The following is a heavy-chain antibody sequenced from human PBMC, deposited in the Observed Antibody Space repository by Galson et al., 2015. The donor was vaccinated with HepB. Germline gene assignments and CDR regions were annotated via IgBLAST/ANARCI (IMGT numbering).Heavy chain of an antibody. J-gene: IGHJ4*02. CDR2: ISSSSSYT. CDR1: GFTFSDYY. Sequence: SLRLSCAASGFTFSDYYMSWIRQAPGKGLEWVSYISSSSSYTNYADSVKGRFTISRDNAKNSLYLQMNSLRAEDTAVYYCARGRLTVAGLFDYWGQGTLVTVSS. V-gene: IGHV3-11*06. CDR3: ARGRLTVAGLFDY. D-gene: IGHD6-19*01.